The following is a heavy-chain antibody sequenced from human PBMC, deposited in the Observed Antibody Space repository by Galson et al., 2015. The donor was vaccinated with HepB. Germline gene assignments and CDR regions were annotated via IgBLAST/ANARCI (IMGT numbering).Heavy chain of an antibody. CDR1: AFTFSAYG. CDR2: IWYDGSNK. CDR3: ARNIVGATYWFDP. J-gene: IGHJ5*02. Sequence: SLRLSCAASAFTFSAYGMHWVRQAPGKGLEWVAVIWYDGSNKYYADSVKGRFTISRDNSKNTLYLQMNSLRAEDTAVYYCARNIVGATYWFDPWGQGTLVTVSS. D-gene: IGHD1-26*01. V-gene: IGHV3-33*08.